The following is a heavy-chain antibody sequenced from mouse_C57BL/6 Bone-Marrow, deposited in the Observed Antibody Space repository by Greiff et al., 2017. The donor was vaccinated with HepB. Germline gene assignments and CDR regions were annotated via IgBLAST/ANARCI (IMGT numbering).Heavy chain of an antibody. Sequence: EVKLVESGGGLVQPGESLKLSCESNEYEFPSHDMSWVRKTPEKRLELVAAINSDGGSTYYPDTMERRFIISRDNTKKTLYLQMSSLRSEDTALYYCARRGFTTVVATDYAMDYWGQGTSVTVSS. CDR3: ARRGFTTVVATDYAMDY. CDR1: EYEFPSHD. D-gene: IGHD1-1*01. V-gene: IGHV5-2*03. CDR2: INSDGGST. J-gene: IGHJ4*01.